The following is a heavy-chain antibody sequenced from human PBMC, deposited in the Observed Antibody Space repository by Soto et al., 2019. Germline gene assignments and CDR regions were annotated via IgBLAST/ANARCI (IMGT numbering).Heavy chain of an antibody. J-gene: IGHJ5*02. V-gene: IGHV1-2*02. CDR1: GYTFTDYF. CDR2: INPNSGAT. CDR3: ARGGGTILAPLP. Sequence: GASVKVSCKASGYTFTDYFIHWVRQAPGQGLEWMGWINPNSGATKYAQKFQGRVTVTRDTSINTAYMELTMLRSDDTAVYYCARGGGTILAPLPWGQGTLVTVSS. D-gene: IGHD3-3*01.